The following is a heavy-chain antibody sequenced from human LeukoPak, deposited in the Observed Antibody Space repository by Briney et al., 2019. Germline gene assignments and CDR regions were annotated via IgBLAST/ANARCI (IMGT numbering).Heavy chain of an antibody. J-gene: IGHJ4*02. V-gene: IGHV5-51*01. Sequence: GESLKISCKGSGYSFTNYWIGWVRQMPGKGLEWMGIIYPGYSDARYSPSFQGQVTISADRSISTAFLQWSSLKASDTAMFFCARAQYYDSSGYFFDYWGQGTLVTVSS. CDR2: IYPGYSDA. CDR3: ARAQYYDSSGYFFDY. D-gene: IGHD3-22*01. CDR1: GYSFTNYW.